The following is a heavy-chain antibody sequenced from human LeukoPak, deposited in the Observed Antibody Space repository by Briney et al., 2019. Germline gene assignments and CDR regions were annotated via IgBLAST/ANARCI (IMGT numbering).Heavy chain of an antibody. CDR3: ARGMDAEAFQN. D-gene: IGHD2-2*03. CDR1: GYRFTAYP. J-gene: IGHJ1*01. V-gene: IGHV1-2*02. Sequence: ASVKVSCTTSGYRFTAYPLHWVRQAPGQGLEWLGWMNPHSGETNNAQKFQGRVTMTRDTSISVAYMQLSSLRSDDTAVYYCARGMDAEAFQNWGQGTLVTVSS. CDR2: MNPHSGET.